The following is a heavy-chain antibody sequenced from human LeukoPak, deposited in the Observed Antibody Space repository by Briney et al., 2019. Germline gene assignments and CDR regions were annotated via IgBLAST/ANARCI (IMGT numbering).Heavy chain of an antibody. Sequence: ASVKVSCKASGYTFTSYGISWVRQAPGQGLEWMGGIIPIFGTANYAQKFQGRVTITTDESTSTAYMELSSLRSEDTAVYYCARDGGYDFWSGSYFDYWGQGTLVTVSS. V-gene: IGHV1-69*05. CDR3: ARDGGYDFWSGSYFDY. D-gene: IGHD3-3*01. CDR1: GYTFTSYG. J-gene: IGHJ4*02. CDR2: IIPIFGTA.